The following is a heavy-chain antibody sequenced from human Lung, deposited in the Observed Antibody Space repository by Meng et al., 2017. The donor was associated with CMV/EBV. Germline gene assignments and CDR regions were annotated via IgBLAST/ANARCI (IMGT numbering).Heavy chain of an antibody. V-gene: IGHV1-2*02. CDR2: INPKSGGT. D-gene: IGHD3-22*01. CDR3: AKSLYTNYYSTYYGLDV. CDR1: GYTFIGYD. Sequence: ASVKVSCKASGYTFIGYDLHWVRQAPGQGLEWMGWINPKSGGTNYAQRSQGRVTMTRDTSINTVYMELRRLRSDDTAVYFCAKSLYTNYYSTYYGLDVWGQGTTVTVSS. J-gene: IGHJ6*02.